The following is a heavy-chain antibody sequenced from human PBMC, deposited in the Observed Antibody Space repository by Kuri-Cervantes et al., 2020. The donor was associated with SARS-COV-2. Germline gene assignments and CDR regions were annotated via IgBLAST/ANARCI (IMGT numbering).Heavy chain of an antibody. CDR3: ARGRLTRIVVITTRYYFDY. CDR2: INHSGST. CDR1: GGSFSGYY. Sequence: SQTLSLTCAVYGGSFSGYYWSWIRQPPGKGLEWIGEINHSGSTNYNPSLKSRVTISVDTSKNQFSLKLSSVTAADTAVYYCARGRLTRIVVITTRYYFDYWGQGTLVTVSS. J-gene: IGHJ4*02. V-gene: IGHV4-34*01. D-gene: IGHD3-22*01.